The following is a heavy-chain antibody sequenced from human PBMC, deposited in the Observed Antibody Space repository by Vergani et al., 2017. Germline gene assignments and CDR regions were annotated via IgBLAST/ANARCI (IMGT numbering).Heavy chain of an antibody. Sequence: VQLLESGGGLVQPGGSLRLSCAASGFTFSSYSMNWVRQAPGKGLEWVSSISSSSSYIYYADSVKGRFTISRDNAKNSLYLQMNSLRAEDTAVYYCAKEARYCSSTRCHIYGMDVWGRGTTVTVSS. CDR3: AKEARYCSSTRCHIYGMDV. CDR1: GFTFSSYS. CDR2: ISSSSSYI. J-gene: IGHJ6*02. D-gene: IGHD2-2*02. V-gene: IGHV3-21*01.